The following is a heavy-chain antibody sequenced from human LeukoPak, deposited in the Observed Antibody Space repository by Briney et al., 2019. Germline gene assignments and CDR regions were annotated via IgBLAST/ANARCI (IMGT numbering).Heavy chain of an antibody. J-gene: IGHJ3*02. CDR1: GFTFSNYW. Sequence: GGSLRLSCAASGFTFSNYWMHWVRQAPGKGLEWVSRTYSDGSNTVYAEPVKGRFTISRDNAKNTLFLQMNSLRAEDTAVYYCGRGASWQGNVCEIWGQGTMVTVSS. D-gene: IGHD3-10*01. CDR3: GRGASWQGNVCEI. CDR2: TYSDGSNT. V-gene: IGHV3-74*01.